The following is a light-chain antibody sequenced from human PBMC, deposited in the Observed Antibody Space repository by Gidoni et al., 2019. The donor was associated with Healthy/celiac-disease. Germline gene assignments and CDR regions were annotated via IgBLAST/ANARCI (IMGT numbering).Light chain of an antibody. Sequence: QSALTQPTAVSGSPGQSITISCTGTSINVGGYNYVSWYQQHPGKAPKLMIYDVSTRPSGVSIRFSGSKSGNTASLTISGLQAEDEADYYCSSYTSSSTLLFGAGTKLTVL. V-gene: IGLV2-14*03. CDR3: SSYTSSSTLL. CDR1: SINVGGYNY. CDR2: DVS. J-gene: IGLJ2*01.